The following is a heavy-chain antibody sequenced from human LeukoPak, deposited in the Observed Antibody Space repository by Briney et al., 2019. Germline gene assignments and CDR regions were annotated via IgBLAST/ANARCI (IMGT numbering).Heavy chain of an antibody. CDR3: ARGDYGSSWYNPFFDY. J-gene: IGHJ4*02. CDR2: ISASGDVT. D-gene: IGHD6-13*01. V-gene: IGHV3-23*01. Sequence: GGSLRLSCEASRFSFSAYPMGWVRRAPGKGLEWVSGISASGDVTFHADPLKGRFTISRDNSKNSLYLQMNSLRAEDTAVYYCARGDYGSSWYNPFFDYWGQGTLVTVSS. CDR1: RFSFSAYP.